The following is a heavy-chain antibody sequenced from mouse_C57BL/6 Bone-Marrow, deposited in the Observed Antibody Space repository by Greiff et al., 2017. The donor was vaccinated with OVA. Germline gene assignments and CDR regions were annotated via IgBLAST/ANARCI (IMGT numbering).Heavy chain of an antibody. CDR3: ARILPRAY. CDR1: GYAFSSSW. Sequence: VQLQQSGPELVKPGASVKISCKASGYAFSSSWMNWVKQRPGKGLEWIGRIYPGDGDTNYNGKFKGKATLTADKSSSTAYMQLSSLTSEDSAVYFCARILPRAYWGQGTLVTVSA. V-gene: IGHV1-82*01. CDR2: IYPGDGDT. J-gene: IGHJ3*01.